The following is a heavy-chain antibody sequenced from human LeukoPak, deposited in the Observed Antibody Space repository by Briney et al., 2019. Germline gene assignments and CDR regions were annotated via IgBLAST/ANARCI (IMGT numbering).Heavy chain of an antibody. CDR3: ARDPTTVTKGLDI. Sequence: SETLSLTCTVSGGSFSSHYWSSIRQPPGKGLEWIGYISYIGSTNYSPSLKSRVTISVDTSKKQFSLKLSSVTAADTAVYYCARDPTTVTKGLDIWGQGTMVTVSS. J-gene: IGHJ3*02. CDR2: ISYIGST. V-gene: IGHV4-59*11. D-gene: IGHD4-17*01. CDR1: GGSFSSHY.